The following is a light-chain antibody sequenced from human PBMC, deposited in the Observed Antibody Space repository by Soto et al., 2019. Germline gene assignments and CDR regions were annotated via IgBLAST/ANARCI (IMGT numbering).Light chain of an antibody. V-gene: IGKV1-5*03. CDR3: QQYNSFPWT. Sequence: DIQMTQSPSTLSASMGDTVTVTCRASLSINNWLAWYQQKPGKAPQLLLFKASVLESGVPSRFSGSGSGTEFTLTISSLQPGDFATYYCQQYNSFPWTFGQGTRVEI. CDR1: LSINNW. J-gene: IGKJ1*01. CDR2: KAS.